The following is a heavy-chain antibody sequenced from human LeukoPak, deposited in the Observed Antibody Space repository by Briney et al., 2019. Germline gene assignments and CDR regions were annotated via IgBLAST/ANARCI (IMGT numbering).Heavy chain of an antibody. D-gene: IGHD3-22*01. Sequence: GGSLRLSCAASGFTFRSYAMSWVRQAPGKGLEWVSAISGSGGSTYYADSVKGRFTISRDNSKNTLYLQMNSLRAEDTAVYYCAKDRKDYYDSSAGGYYFDYWGQGTLVTVSS. CDR2: ISGSGGST. V-gene: IGHV3-23*01. J-gene: IGHJ4*02. CDR3: AKDRKDYYDSSAGGYYFDY. CDR1: GFTFRSYA.